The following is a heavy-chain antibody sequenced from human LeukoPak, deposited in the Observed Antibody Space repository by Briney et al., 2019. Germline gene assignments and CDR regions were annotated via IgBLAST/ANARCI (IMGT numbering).Heavy chain of an antibody. Sequence: PGGSLRLSCAASGLTFSTYEMNWVRQAPGKGLEWVSHISSSGSTISYADSVKGRFTISRDNAKNSLHLQMNGLRAEDTAVYYCARDWNWDDWYFDLWGRGTLVTVSS. CDR2: ISSSGSTI. V-gene: IGHV3-48*03. J-gene: IGHJ2*01. CDR3: ARDWNWDDWYFDL. CDR1: GLTFSTYE. D-gene: IGHD1-7*01.